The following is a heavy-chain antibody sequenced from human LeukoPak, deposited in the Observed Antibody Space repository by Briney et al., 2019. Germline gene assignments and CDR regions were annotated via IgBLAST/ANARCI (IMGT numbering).Heavy chain of an antibody. J-gene: IGHJ4*02. CDR3: TRSYWYSGSYLFY. CDR1: GFTFSGSA. V-gene: IGHV3-73*01. CDR2: IRSKANSYAT. D-gene: IGHD1-26*01. Sequence: GGSLRLSCAASGFTFSGSAMHWVRQASGKGLEWVGRIRSKANSYATAYAASVKGRFTISRDDSKNTAYLQMNSLKTEDTAVYYCTRSYWYSGSYLFYWGQGTLVTVSS.